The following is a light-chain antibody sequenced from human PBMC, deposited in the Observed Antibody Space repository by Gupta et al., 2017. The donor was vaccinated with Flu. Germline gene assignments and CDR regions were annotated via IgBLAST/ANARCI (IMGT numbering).Light chain of an antibody. CDR3: QNRNNWPPAAT. V-gene: IGKV3-11*01. Sequence: RATLSCRASQSISSNLAWYQHKPGQAPRLLIYGASNRATGIPARFSGGGSGTDFTLTNSSLEPEDFAVYYCQNRNNWPPAATFGQGTRLEI. CDR1: QSISSN. CDR2: GAS. J-gene: IGKJ5*01.